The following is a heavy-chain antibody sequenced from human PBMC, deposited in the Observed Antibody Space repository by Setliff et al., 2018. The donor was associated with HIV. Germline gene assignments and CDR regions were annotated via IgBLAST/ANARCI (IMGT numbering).Heavy chain of an antibody. CDR1: GGSVTDISYY. D-gene: IGHD1-26*01. V-gene: IGHV4-39*07. J-gene: IGHJ2*01. Sequence: TETLSLTCTVSGGSVTDISYYWAWIRQPPGKGLQWVGTIFHSGSTYYNPSLKSRVTISVDTSKNQFSLRLNSVTAADTAVYYCVRAAGDSYLKGFWYFDLWGRGTLVTVSS. CDR2: IFHSGST. CDR3: VRAAGDSYLKGFWYFDL.